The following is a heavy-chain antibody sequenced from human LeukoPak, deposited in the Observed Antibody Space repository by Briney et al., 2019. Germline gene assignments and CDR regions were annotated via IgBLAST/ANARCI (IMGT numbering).Heavy chain of an antibody. Sequence: SETLSLTCTVSGGSISSSSYYWGWIRQPPGMGLEWIGSIYYSGSTYYNPSLKSRVTISVDTSKNQFSLKLSSVTAADTAVYYCARLRLQSWFDPWGQGTLVTVSS. CDR2: IYYSGST. CDR3: ARLRLQSWFDP. CDR1: GGSISSSSYY. J-gene: IGHJ5*02. D-gene: IGHD4-11*01. V-gene: IGHV4-39*01.